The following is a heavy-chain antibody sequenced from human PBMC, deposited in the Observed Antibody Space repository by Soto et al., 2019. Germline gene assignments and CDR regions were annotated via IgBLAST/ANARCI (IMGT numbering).Heavy chain of an antibody. CDR3: ARAQYCSSTSCYGGYYYGMDV. CDR1: GYSFTSYW. Sequence: PGESLKISCKGSGYSFTSYWIGWVRQMPGKGLEWMGIIYPGDSDTRYSPSFQGQVIISADKSISTAYLQWSSLKASDTAMYYCARAQYCSSTSCYGGYYYGMDVWGQGTTVTVSS. D-gene: IGHD2-2*01. J-gene: IGHJ6*02. CDR2: IYPGDSDT. V-gene: IGHV5-51*01.